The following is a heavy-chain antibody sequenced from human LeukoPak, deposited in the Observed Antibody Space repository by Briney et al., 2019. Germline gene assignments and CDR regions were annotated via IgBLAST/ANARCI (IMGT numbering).Heavy chain of an antibody. Sequence: ASVKVSCKASGYTFTSYSMHWVRQAPGQGLEWMGIINPSGGSTSYAQKFQGRVTMTRDTSTSTVYMELSSLRAENTAVYYCARGGHYYYYYMDVWGKGTTVTVSS. V-gene: IGHV1-46*03. J-gene: IGHJ6*03. CDR2: INPSGGST. CDR3: ARGGHYYYYYMDV. CDR1: GYTFTSYS. D-gene: IGHD3-10*01.